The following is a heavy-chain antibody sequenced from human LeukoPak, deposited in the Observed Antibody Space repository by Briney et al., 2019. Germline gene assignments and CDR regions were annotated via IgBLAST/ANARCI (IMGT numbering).Heavy chain of an antibody. D-gene: IGHD3-10*01. CDR3: ARGPSITMVRGGQWYYYMDV. CDR1: GYTFTGYY. CDR2: INPSCGST. V-gene: IGHV1-46*01. Sequence: ASVKVSCKASGYTFTGYYMHWVRQAPGQGLEWMGWINPSCGSTNYAQKFQGRVTMTRDTSTSTVYMELSRLRSEDTAVYYCARGPSITMVRGGQWYYYMDVWGKGTTVTISS. J-gene: IGHJ6*03.